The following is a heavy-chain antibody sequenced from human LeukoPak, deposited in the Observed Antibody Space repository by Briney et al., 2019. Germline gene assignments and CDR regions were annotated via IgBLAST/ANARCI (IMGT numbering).Heavy chain of an antibody. V-gene: IGHV3-21*01. CDR1: GFTFSSYS. Sequence: TGGSLRLSCAASGFTFSSYSMNWVRQAPGKGLEWVSSISSSSSYIYYADSVKGRFTISRDNTKNSLYLQMNSLRAEDTAVYYCAELGITMIGGVWGKGTTVTISS. J-gene: IGHJ6*04. D-gene: IGHD3-10*02. CDR3: AELGITMIGGV. CDR2: ISSSSSYI.